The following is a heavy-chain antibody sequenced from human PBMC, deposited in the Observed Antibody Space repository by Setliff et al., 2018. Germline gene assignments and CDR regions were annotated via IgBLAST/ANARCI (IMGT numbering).Heavy chain of an antibody. V-gene: IGHV4-61*02. CDR3: ATMGFAESLDF. CDR1: GGSISSGDHY. D-gene: IGHD3-10*01. J-gene: IGHJ4*02. CDR2: VYANGIP. Sequence: PSETLSLTCTVSGGSISSGDHYWSWIRQPAGKGLEWIGRVYANGIPDYSPSLQSRVTISVDTSKNQFSLQLSSVTAADTAVYYCATMGFAESLDFWGQGTLVTVSS.